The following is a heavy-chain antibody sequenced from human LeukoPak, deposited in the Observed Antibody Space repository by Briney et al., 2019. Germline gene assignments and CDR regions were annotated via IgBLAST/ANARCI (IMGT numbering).Heavy chain of an antibody. V-gene: IGHV1-69*05. CDR3: AKDSPEAAAGIIQH. Sequence: ASVKVSCKASGGTFSTYAISWVRQAPGQGLEWMGGIIPIFGTANYAQKFQGRVTMTRDTSISTAYMELSSLRSDDTAVYYCAKDSPEAAAGIIQHWGQGTLVTVSS. CDR2: IIPIFGTA. CDR1: GGTFSTYA. D-gene: IGHD6-13*01. J-gene: IGHJ1*01.